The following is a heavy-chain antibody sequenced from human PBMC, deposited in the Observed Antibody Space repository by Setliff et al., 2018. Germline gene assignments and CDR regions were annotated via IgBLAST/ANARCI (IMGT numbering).Heavy chain of an antibody. D-gene: IGHD3-16*01. CDR1: GESFSNSY. Sequence: KASETLSLTCSVYGESFSNSYWSWIRQPPGKGLEWIGYIYHNGNTNFNPSLKSRVNMSVDTSNNQFVLNLKAVTAADTAVYYCARDRTAYTYGLDVWGQGTTVTVSS. CDR3: ARDRTAYTYGLDV. V-gene: IGHV4-59*01. J-gene: IGHJ6*02. CDR2: IYHNGNT.